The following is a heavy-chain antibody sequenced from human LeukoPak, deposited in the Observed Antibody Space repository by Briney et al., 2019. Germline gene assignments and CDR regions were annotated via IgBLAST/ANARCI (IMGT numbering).Heavy chain of an antibody. V-gene: IGHV4-39*01. CDR2: IYYSGST. Sequence: SETLSLTCTVSGGSISSSSYYWGWIRQPPGKGLEWIGSIYYSGSTYYNPSLKSRVTISVDTSKNQFSLKLSSVTAEDTAVYYCARITRGYCSSTSCYTDWFDPWGQGTLVTVSS. CDR1: GGSISSSSYY. CDR3: ARITRGYCSSTSCYTDWFDP. J-gene: IGHJ5*02. D-gene: IGHD2-2*02.